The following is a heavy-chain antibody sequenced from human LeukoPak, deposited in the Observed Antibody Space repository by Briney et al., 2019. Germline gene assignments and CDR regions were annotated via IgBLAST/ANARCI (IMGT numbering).Heavy chain of an antibody. D-gene: IGHD1-26*01. CDR1: GYSFTTYY. CDR3: ATGSYVLYYFDY. J-gene: IGHJ4*02. Sequence: ASVRVSCKASGYSFTTYYIYWVRQAPGKGLEWMGGFDPEDGETIYAQKFQGRVTMTEDTSTDTAYMELSSLRSEDTAVYYCATGSYVLYYFDYWGQGTLVTVSS. CDR2: FDPEDGET. V-gene: IGHV1-24*01.